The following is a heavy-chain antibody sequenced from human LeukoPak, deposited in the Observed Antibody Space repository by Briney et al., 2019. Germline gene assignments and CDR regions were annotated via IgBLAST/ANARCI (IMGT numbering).Heavy chain of an antibody. CDR3: ARGAPAFDI. CDR2: ISSSSSTI. J-gene: IGHJ3*02. CDR1: GFTFSSYS. V-gene: IGHV3-48*04. Sequence: GGSLRLSCAASGFTFSSYSMNWVRQAPGKGLEWVSYISSSSSTIYYADSVKGRFTISRDNAKNSLYLQMNSLRAEDTAVYYCARGAPAFDIWGQGTMVTVSS.